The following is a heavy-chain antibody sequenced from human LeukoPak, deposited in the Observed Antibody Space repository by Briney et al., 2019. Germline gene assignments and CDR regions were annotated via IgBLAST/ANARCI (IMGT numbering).Heavy chain of an antibody. CDR3: ARLAMSGYSSSYDY. V-gene: IGHV5-51*01. CDR1: EYNFTNYW. J-gene: IGHJ4*02. CDR2: NPGDSDT. D-gene: IGHD6-19*01. Sequence: HGESLKISCKGSEYNFTNYWIGWVRQMPGKGLEWMGINPGDSDTRYSPSFQGQVTISADKSISTAYLHWSSLKASDTAIYYCARLAMSGYSSSYDYWGQGTLVTVSS.